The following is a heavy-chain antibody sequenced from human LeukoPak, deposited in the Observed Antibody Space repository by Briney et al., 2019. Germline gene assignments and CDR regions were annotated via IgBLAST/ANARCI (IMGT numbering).Heavy chain of an antibody. V-gene: IGHV2-5*02. J-gene: IGHJ4*02. CDR1: GFSLSTSGVA. D-gene: IGHD5-18*01. Sequence: SGPTLVKPTQTLTLTCTFSGFSLSTSGVAVGWIRQPPGKALEWLTLIYWDDDKRYSSSLKNRVSVTKDTSKNQVVLTMTNMDPVDTATYYCAHKGIRGYFDYWGQGTLVTVSS. CDR2: IYWDDDK. CDR3: AHKGIRGYFDY.